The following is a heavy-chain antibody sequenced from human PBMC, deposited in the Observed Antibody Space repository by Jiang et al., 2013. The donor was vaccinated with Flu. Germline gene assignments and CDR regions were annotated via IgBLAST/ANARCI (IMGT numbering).Heavy chain of an antibody. CDR1: GFTFSTNW. CDR3: ARAAS. CDR2: INQDGSAK. J-gene: IGHJ5*02. Sequence: QLVESGGDLVQPGGSLRLSCVASGFTFSTNWMSWVRQAPGKGLEWVANINQDGSAKYYVDSVKGRFTISRDNAKNSLFLQMNSLRGEDTAIYYCARAASWGQGTLVIVSS. V-gene: IGHV3-7*03. D-gene: IGHD6-25*01.